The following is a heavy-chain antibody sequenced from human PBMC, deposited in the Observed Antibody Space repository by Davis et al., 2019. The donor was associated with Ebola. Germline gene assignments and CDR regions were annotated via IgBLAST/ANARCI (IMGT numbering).Heavy chain of an antibody. CDR1: GGTFSSYA. J-gene: IGHJ6*03. CDR2: IIPIFGTA. D-gene: IGHD5-12*01. V-gene: IGHV1-69*13. CDR3: ARVGYGGRYYYYYMDV. Sequence: SVKVSCKASGGTFSSYAISWVRQAPGQGLEWMGGIIPIFGTANYAQKFQGRVTITADESTSTAYMELSSLRSEDTAVYYCARVGYGGRYYYYYMDVWGKGTTVTVSS.